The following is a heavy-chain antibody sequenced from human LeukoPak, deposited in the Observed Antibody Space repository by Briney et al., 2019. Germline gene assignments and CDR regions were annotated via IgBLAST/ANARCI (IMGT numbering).Heavy chain of an antibody. Sequence: ASVKVSCKASGYTFTGYYMHWVRQAPGQGLEWMGRIIPIFGTANYAQKFQGRVTITTDESTSTAYMELSSLRSEDTAVYYCARGRLTMVVNHAFDYWGQGTLVTVSS. V-gene: IGHV1-69*05. CDR3: ARGRLTMVVNHAFDY. D-gene: IGHD4-23*01. J-gene: IGHJ4*02. CDR1: GYTFTGYY. CDR2: IIPIFGTA.